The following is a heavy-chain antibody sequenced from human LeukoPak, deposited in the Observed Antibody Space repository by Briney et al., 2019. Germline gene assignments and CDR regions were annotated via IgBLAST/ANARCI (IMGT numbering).Heavy chain of an antibody. V-gene: IGHV4-31*03. Sequence: SQTLSLTCTVSGGSISSGGYYWSWIRQHPGKGLEWIGYIYYSGSTYYNPSLKSRVTISVDTSKNQFSLKLSSVTAADTAVYYCARAGSHSNVTHKHSGSPRFDYWGQGTLVTVSS. CDR3: ARAGSHSNVTHKHSGSPRFDY. CDR2: IYYSGST. CDR1: GGSISSGGYY. D-gene: IGHD5-12*01. J-gene: IGHJ4*02.